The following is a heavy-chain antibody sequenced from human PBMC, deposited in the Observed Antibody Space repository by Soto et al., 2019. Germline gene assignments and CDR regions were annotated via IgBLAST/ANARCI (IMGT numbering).Heavy chain of an antibody. V-gene: IGHV3-23*01. CDR3: GKARYLLVDQPLYFGS. CDR2: ISGSGEIT. CDR1: GFPFRSYA. Sequence: GGSLRLSCAASGFPFRSYAMGWVRQAPGKGLEWISVISGSGEITLYTDSVKGRFTISRDFSNNTLSLQMNSLRADDTAIYYCGKARYLLVDQPLYFGSWGQGPWSPSPQ. D-gene: IGHD3-3*01. J-gene: IGHJ1*01.